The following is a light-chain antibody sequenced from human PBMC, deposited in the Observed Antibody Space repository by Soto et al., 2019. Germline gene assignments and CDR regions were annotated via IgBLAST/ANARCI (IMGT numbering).Light chain of an antibody. CDR3: SSYAGSNRV. V-gene: IGLV2-8*01. CDR2: EVS. Sequence: QSALTQPPSASGSPGQSVTISCTGTSSDVGGYNYVSWYQQHPGKAPKFMIYEVSKRPSGVPDRFSGSKSGNTASLTVSGLQAEDEADYYCSSYAGSNRVFGSGTQLTVL. J-gene: IGLJ1*01. CDR1: SSDVGGYNY.